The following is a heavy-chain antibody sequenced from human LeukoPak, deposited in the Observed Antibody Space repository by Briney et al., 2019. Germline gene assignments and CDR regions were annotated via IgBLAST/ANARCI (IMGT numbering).Heavy chain of an antibody. Sequence: GGSLRLSCAASGFTFSSHAMSWVRQAPGRGLEWVSAIGDDVVSTYYAESVKGRFTISRDNSKNTLYLQMNSLRAEDTATYYCARDSPLLTVWGQGTLVTVSS. J-gene: IGHJ4*02. D-gene: IGHD3-9*01. V-gene: IGHV3-23*01. CDR1: GFTFSSHA. CDR3: ARDSPLLTV. CDR2: IGDDVVST.